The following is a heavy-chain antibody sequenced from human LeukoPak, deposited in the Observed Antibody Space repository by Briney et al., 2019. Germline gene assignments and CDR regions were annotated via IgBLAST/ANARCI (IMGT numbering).Heavy chain of an antibody. D-gene: IGHD2-21*02. CDR3: AREEVTSIQIYSHYYGMDV. CDR2: ISYDGSNK. V-gene: IGHV3-30-3*01. J-gene: IGHJ6*02. Sequence: GGSLRLSCAASGFTFSSYAMHWVRQAPGKGLEWVAVISYDGSNKYYADSVKGRFTISRDNSKNTLYLQMNSLRAEDTAVYYCAREEVTSIQIYSHYYGMDVWGQGTTVTVSS. CDR1: GFTFSSYA.